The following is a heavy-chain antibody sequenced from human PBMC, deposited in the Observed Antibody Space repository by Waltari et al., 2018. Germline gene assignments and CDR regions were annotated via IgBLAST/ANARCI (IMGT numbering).Heavy chain of an antibody. J-gene: IGHJ4*02. D-gene: IGHD3-16*01. CDR3: AKMGAGRAPDY. V-gene: IGHV3-7*03. CDR2: IKPDGSDK. CDR1: EFSFNTYW. Sequence: EVQLVESGGDLVQPGGSLRLSCSASEFSFNTYWMAWFRQAPGKSVEGVATIKPDGSDKYYVDSVRGRFAISRDNAKNLLYLQMNSLRAEDTAIFYCAKMGAGRAPDYWGQGTLVTVSS.